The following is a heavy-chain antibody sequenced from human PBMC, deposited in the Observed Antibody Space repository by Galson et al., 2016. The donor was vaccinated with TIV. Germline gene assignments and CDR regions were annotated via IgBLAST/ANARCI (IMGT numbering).Heavy chain of an antibody. CDR3: ARGRWGNSAVAYYYHFDV. CDR2: IYHFGSA. CDR1: GGSLSGSQ. D-gene: IGHD3-16*01. Sequence: SETLSLTCGVFGGSLSGSQWSWVRQSPEKGLEWLAEIYHFGSANYKPSLKSRLTISIDTSKKQFSLKMTSMTAADSAVYYCARGRWGNSAVAYYYHFDVWGEGTTVTVS. J-gene: IGHJ6*03. V-gene: IGHV4-34*01.